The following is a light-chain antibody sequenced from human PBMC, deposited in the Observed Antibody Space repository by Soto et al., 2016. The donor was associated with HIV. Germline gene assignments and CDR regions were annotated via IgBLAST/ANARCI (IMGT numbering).Light chain of an antibody. V-gene: IGLV3-21*03. Sequence: SYVLTQPPSLSVAPRKTARITCGGNNVGSKSVQWYQQKPGQAPILVLYDDSDRPSGIPERFSGSNSGDTATLSISRVEAGDEADYYCQVWDASNDLVVFGGGTKLTVL. CDR2: DDS. CDR1: NVGSKS. CDR3: QVWDASNDLVV. J-gene: IGLJ2*01.